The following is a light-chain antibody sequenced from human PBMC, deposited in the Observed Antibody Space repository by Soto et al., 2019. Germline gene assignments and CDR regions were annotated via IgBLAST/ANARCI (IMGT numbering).Light chain of an antibody. CDR1: SSNIGSNT. V-gene: IGLV1-44*01. J-gene: IGLJ2*01. CDR3: AAWEDGLKSPV. CDR2: SNN. Sequence: QSVLTQPPSASGTPGQRVTISCSGSSSNIGSNTVNWYQQLPGTAPKLLIYSNNQRPSGVPDRFSGAKSGTSASLAISGLQYEDEADDYCAAWEDGLKSPVFGGGTKVTVL.